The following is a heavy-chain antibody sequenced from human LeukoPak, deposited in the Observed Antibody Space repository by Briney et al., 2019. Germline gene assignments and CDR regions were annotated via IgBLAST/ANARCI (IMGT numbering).Heavy chain of an antibody. V-gene: IGHV4-34*01. D-gene: IGHD2-21*02. CDR3: ARLRSGGDCYHSHDY. J-gene: IGHJ4*02. CDR1: GGSFSGYY. Sequence: SETLSLTCAVYGGSFSGYYWSWIRQPPGKGLEWIGEINHSGSTNYNPSLKSRVTISVDTSKNQFSLKLSSVTAADTAVYYCARLRSGGDCYHSHDYWGQGTLVTVSS. CDR2: INHSGST.